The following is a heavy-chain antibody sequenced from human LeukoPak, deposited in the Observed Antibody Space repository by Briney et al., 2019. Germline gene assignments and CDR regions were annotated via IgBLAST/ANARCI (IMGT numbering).Heavy chain of an antibody. V-gene: IGHV3-53*01. Sequence: PGGSLRLSCAASGFTFSSNYMSWVRQAPGKGLEWVSVIYSGGSTYYADSVKGRFTISRDNSKNTLYLQMNSLRAEDTAVYYCASEGIAVAGTVDYWGQGTLVTVSS. J-gene: IGHJ4*02. CDR3: ASEGIAVAGTVDY. CDR2: IYSGGST. D-gene: IGHD6-19*01. CDR1: GFTFSSNY.